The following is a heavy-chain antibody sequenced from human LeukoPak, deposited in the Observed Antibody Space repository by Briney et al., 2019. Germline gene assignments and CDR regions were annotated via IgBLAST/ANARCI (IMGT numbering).Heavy chain of an antibody. V-gene: IGHV1-2*02. CDR2: INPNSGGT. CDR3: ARAGPTWIQLWSHYFDY. D-gene: IGHD5-18*01. J-gene: IGHJ4*02. Sequence: ASVRVSCKASGYTFTGYFMHWVRQAPGQGLEWMGWINPNSGGTNYAQKFQGRVTMTRDTSISTAYMEVSRLKSDDTAVYFCARAGPTWIQLWSHYFDYWGQGTLVTVSS. CDR1: GYTFTGYF.